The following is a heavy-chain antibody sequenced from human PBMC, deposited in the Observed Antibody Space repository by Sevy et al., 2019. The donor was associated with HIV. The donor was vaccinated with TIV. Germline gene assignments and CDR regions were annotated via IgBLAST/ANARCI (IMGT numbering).Heavy chain of an antibody. V-gene: IGHV4-4*02. J-gene: IGHJ5*02. Sequence: SETLSLTCAVSGGSISSVNWWHWVRQPPGKGLEWIGEIYHSGSTNYNPSLKSRVTISVDNSKNQFSPKLSSVTAADTAVYYCARGGETPRGFDPWGQGSLVTVSS. CDR1: GGSISSVNW. D-gene: IGHD3-16*01. CDR2: IYHSGST. CDR3: ARGGETPRGFDP.